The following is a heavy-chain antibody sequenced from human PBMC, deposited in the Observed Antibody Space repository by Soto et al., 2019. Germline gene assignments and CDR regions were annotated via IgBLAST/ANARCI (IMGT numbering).Heavy chain of an antibody. V-gene: IGHV1-69*06. CDR2: IIPLFGKA. Sequence: SVKVSYKASGGSFSTLGINCVRQAPGQGLEWMGGIIPLFGKARYAETSQGRVTITADTSTGTAYMEVSSLRSDDTAVFYCATAHNSGWYFFDYWGPGTLVTVSS. J-gene: IGHJ4*02. D-gene: IGHD6-19*01. CDR1: GGSFSTLG. CDR3: ATAHNSGWYFFDY.